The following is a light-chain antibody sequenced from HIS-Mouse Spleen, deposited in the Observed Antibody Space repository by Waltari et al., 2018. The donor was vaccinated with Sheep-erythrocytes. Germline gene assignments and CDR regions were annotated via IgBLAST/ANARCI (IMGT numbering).Light chain of an antibody. V-gene: IGLV3-21*02. CDR1: NIGSTR. CDR2: DDS. CDR3: QVWDSSSDPVV. J-gene: IGLJ2*01. Sequence: SYVLTQPPSVSVAPGQTARITCWGTNIGSTRLHWYQQKPGQAPGLVVYDDSDRPSGIPERFSGSNSGNTATLTISRVEAGDEADYYCQVWDSSSDPVVFGGGTKLTVL.